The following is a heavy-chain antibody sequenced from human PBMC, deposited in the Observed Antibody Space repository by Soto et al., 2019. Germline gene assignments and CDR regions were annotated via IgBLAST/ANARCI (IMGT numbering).Heavy chain of an antibody. CDR1: GFTFSNYA. Sequence: GGSLRLSCAASGFTFSNYAMSWVRQAPGKGLEWVSAISRGGGSTYYADSVKGRCTISRDNSNNKLYLQMNSLRAEDTAVYYCAKVGLGYCSSTSCYVDYWGQGTLVTVSS. V-gene: IGHV3-23*01. J-gene: IGHJ4*02. CDR3: AKVGLGYCSSTSCYVDY. CDR2: ISRGGGST. D-gene: IGHD2-2*01.